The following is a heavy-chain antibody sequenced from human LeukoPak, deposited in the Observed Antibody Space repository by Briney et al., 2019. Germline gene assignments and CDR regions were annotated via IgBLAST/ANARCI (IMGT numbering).Heavy chain of an antibody. J-gene: IGHJ4*02. CDR1: GDSVSSNSAG. V-gene: IGHV6-1*01. CDR2: TYYRSKWYN. CDR3: ARDPLYDSSGYLDY. D-gene: IGHD3-22*01. Sequence: SQTLSLTCAISGDSVSSNSAGWNWIRQSPSRGLEWLGRTYYRSKWYNDFAPSVRNRITINPDTSKNQFSLQLNSVTPEDTAVYYCARDPLYDSSGYLDYWGQGTLVTVSS.